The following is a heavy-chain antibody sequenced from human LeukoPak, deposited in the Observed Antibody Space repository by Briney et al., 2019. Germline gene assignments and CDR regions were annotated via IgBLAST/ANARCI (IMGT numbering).Heavy chain of an antibody. CDR3: ARGYGSSPMVYYYYMDV. CDR1: GDSIRGFY. Sequence: SETLSLTCNVSGDSIRGFYWGWIRQPPGKGLEWIGYFYYSGDTNYNPALESRVIISVDTSKNQFSLKLSSLTAADTAVYYCARGYGSSPMVYYYYMDVWGKGTTVTVSS. CDR2: FYYSGDT. D-gene: IGHD6-13*01. V-gene: IGHV4-59*01. J-gene: IGHJ6*03.